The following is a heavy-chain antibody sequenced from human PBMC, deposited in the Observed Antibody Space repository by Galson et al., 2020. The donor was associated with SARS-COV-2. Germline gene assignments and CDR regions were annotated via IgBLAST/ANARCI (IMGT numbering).Heavy chain of an antibody. J-gene: IGHJ6*02. Sequence: GGSLRLSCAASGFTFSSYAMIWVRQAPGKGLEWVSLISGSGGSTYYADSVKGRFTISRDNSRNTLYLQMNSLRAEDTAVYYCAKDPLQVRAFYGMDVWGQGTTVTVSS. D-gene: IGHD4-4*01. CDR1: GFTFSSYA. CDR2: ISGSGGST. V-gene: IGHV3-23*01. CDR3: AKDPLQVRAFYGMDV.